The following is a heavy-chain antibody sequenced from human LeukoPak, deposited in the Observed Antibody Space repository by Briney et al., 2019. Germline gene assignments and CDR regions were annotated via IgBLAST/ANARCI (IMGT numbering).Heavy chain of an antibody. CDR1: GGCLSGYY. CDR3: AKSNGYGLGDI. Sequence: NPSQTLCLTCAVSGGCLSGYYWSWIRQTPRKGLEWIGEINHSGSTNYNPSLRSRVTVSVDTSKKQFSLKLNSFASADTAVYYCAKSNGYGLGDIWGRGTMVNVSS. D-gene: IGHD3-10*01. CDR2: INHSGST. V-gene: IGHV4-34*01. J-gene: IGHJ3*02.